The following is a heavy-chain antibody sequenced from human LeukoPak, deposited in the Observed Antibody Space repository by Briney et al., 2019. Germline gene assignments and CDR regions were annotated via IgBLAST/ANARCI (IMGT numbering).Heavy chain of an antibody. CDR3: AKGIFGVVRYPFDY. CDR1: GFTFDDYA. Sequence: GGSLRLSCAASGFTFDDYAMHWVRQAPGKGLEWVSGISWNSGSIGYADSVKGRFTISRDNAKNSLYLQMNSLRAEDLALYYGAKGIFGVVRYPFDYWGQGTLVTVSS. D-gene: IGHD3-3*01. V-gene: IGHV3-9*03. CDR2: ISWNSGSI. J-gene: IGHJ4*02.